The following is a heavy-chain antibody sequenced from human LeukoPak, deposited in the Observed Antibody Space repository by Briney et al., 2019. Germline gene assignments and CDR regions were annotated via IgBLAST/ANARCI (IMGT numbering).Heavy chain of an antibody. Sequence: SETLSLTCTVSGGSVNSGTYYWSWIRQPPGKGLEWIGYIYYSGSTSYNPSLKSRVTISVDTSKNQFSLKVRSVTAADTAVYYCARDRLDYTVGGDAFDIWGQGTMVTVSS. CDR1: GGSVNSGTYY. CDR2: IYYSGST. J-gene: IGHJ3*02. CDR3: ARDRLDYTVGGDAFDI. D-gene: IGHD4-11*01. V-gene: IGHV4-61*01.